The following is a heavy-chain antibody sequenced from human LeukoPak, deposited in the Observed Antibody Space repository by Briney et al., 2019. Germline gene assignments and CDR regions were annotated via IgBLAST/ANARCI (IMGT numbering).Heavy chain of an antibody. J-gene: IGHJ6*02. CDR2: INPSGCST. D-gene: IGHD2-15*01. CDR1: GYTFTSYY. CDR3: ARVGVDLEYCSGGSCYSNYYYYGMDV. Sequence: ASVKVSCKASGYTFTSYYMHWVRQAPGPGLEWMAIINPSGCSTSYAQKFQGPVTMTRETSTSTVYMELSSLRSEDTAVYYCARVGVDLEYCSGGSCYSNYYYYGMDVWGQGTTVTVSS. V-gene: IGHV1-46*03.